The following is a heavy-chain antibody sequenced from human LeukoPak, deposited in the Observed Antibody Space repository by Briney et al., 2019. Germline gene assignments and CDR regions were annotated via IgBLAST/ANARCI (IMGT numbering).Heavy chain of an antibody. D-gene: IGHD3-10*01. Sequence: SETLSLTCTVSGDSINNFYLSWIRQPAGQGLQWIGRIYTTGSITYNPSLKSRVTMSVDRSKKNFSLRLSSVTAADTAVYYCARDSGTTGEVKFDPWGQGTLVTVSS. CDR1: GDSINNFY. J-gene: IGHJ5*02. V-gene: IGHV4-4*07. CDR3: ARDSGTTGEVKFDP. CDR2: IYTTGSI.